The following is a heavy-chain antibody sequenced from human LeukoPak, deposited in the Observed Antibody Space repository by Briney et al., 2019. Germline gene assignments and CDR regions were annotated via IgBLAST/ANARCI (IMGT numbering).Heavy chain of an antibody. V-gene: IGHV4-34*01. CDR3: ARVKVRTVTTYLYYFDY. CDR1: GGSFSGYY. Sequence: SETLSLTCAVYGGSFSGYYWSWIRQPPGKGLEWIGEINHSGSTNYNPSLKSRGTISVDTSKNQFSLKLSSVTAADTAVYYCARVKVRTVTTYLYYFDYWGQGTLVTVSS. D-gene: IGHD4-17*01. J-gene: IGHJ4*02. CDR2: INHSGST.